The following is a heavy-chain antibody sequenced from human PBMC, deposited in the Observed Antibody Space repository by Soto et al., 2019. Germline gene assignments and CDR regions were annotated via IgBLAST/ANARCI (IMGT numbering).Heavy chain of an antibody. V-gene: IGHV4-30-2*01. Sequence: SETLSLTCAVSGGSISSGGYSWSWIRQPPGKGLEWIGYIYHSGSTYYNPSLKSRVTISVDRSKNQFSLKLSSVTAADTAVYYCXRGAAARLWPLTNWFDPWGQGTLVTVSS. CDR1: GGSISSGGYS. CDR2: IYHSGST. D-gene: IGHD6-6*01. J-gene: IGHJ5*02. CDR3: XRGAAARLWPLTNWFDP.